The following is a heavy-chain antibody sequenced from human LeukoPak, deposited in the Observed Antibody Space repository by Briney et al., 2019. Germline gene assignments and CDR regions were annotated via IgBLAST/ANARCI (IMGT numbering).Heavy chain of an antibody. Sequence: SETLSLTCTVSGGSISSYYWSWIRQPAGKGLEWIGRIYTSGSTNYNPSLKSRVTMSVDTSKNQFSLKLSSVTAADTAVSYCARDLGCSSTSYYYYYGMDVWGQGTTVTVSS. J-gene: IGHJ6*02. V-gene: IGHV4-4*07. CDR2: IYTSGST. D-gene: IGHD2-2*01. CDR1: GGSISSYY. CDR3: ARDLGCSSTSYYYYYGMDV.